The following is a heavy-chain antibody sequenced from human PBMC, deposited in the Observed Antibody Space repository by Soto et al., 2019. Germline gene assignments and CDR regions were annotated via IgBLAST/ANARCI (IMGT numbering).Heavy chain of an antibody. CDR2: VTASGSRT. D-gene: IGHD4-17*01. Sequence: HPGGSLRLSCAASGFTFRNYAMSWVRQAPGAGPEWVSGVTASGSRTYYADSVKGRFTISRDNSNNALFLQMNSLRAEDTALYYCARDPNGDFVGAFDIWGRGTTVTVSS. CDR3: ARDPNGDFVGAFDI. J-gene: IGHJ3*02. V-gene: IGHV3-23*01. CDR1: GFTFRNYA.